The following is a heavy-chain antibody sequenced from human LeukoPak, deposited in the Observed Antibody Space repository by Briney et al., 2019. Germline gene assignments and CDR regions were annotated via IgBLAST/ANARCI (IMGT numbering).Heavy chain of an antibody. CDR1: GGSISSYY. CDR2: IYYSGST. D-gene: IGHD1-7*01. Sequence: SETLSLTCTASGGSISSYYWSWIRQPPGKGLEWIGYIYYSGSTNYNPSLKSRVTISVDTSKNQFSLKLSSVTAADTAVYYCARLRNSHAFDIWGQGTMVTVSS. CDR3: ARLRNSHAFDI. J-gene: IGHJ3*02. V-gene: IGHV4-59*01.